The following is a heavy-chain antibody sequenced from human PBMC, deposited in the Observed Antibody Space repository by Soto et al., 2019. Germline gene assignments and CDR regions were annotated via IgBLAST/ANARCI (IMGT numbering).Heavy chain of an antibody. CDR1: GGCISNYY. V-gene: IGHV4-4*07. D-gene: IGHD2-8*01. J-gene: IGHJ4*02. CDR2: MYTSGST. Sequence: PSETLSLTCTVSGGCISNYYWTWVRQPAGKGLEWIGRMYTSGSTNYNPSLKSRVTMSLYTCKNQFTRILRTVTAAYPAVYYCVIMSRTVNFCGQGFLVTVSS. CDR3: VIMSRTVNF.